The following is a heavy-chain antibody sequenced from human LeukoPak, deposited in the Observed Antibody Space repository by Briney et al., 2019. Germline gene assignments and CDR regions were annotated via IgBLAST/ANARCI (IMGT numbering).Heavy chain of an antibody. CDR2: ISGSGGST. V-gene: IGHV3-23*01. CDR1: GFTFSSYA. CDR3: AKGAGNDFWSGYYHYYYYYMDV. D-gene: IGHD3-3*01. Sequence: GGSLRLSCAASGFTFSSYAMSWVRQAPGKGLEWVSAISGSGGSTYYADSVKGRFTISRDNSKNTLYLQMNSLRAEDTAVYSCAKGAGNDFWSGYYHYYYYYMDVWGKGTTVTVSS. J-gene: IGHJ6*03.